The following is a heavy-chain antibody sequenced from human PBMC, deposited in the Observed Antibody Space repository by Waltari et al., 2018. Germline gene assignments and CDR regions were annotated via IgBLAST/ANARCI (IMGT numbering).Heavy chain of an antibody. CDR2: ISSDGRKK. CDR3: ARAGPRTAVETDYFDN. Sequence: QVKMVASGGGVVQPGRSLRLSCADSGFTFDVYGMNWARQASGKGLEWVAFISSDGRKKDYRDSVKGRFTISRDNSKKSLYLQMSSLTPEDTALYFCARAGPRTAVETDYFDNWGQGTLVT. CDR1: GFTFDVYG. J-gene: IGHJ4*02. V-gene: IGHV3-30*15.